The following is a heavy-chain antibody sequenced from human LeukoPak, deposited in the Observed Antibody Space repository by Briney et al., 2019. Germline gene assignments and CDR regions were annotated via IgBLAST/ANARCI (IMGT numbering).Heavy chain of an antibody. CDR1: GGSIHSY. V-gene: IGHV4-4*07. CDR2: ISGSGTI. CDR3: ARDSGTTGEVKFDP. D-gene: IGHD3-10*01. J-gene: IGHJ5*02. Sequence: SETLSLTCTVSGGSIHSYWSWIRQPAGKGLEWIGRISGSGTITYNPALQSRLTISIDTSKNQFSLKLMSVTAADTAVYYRARDSGTTGEVKFDPWGQGTLVTVSS.